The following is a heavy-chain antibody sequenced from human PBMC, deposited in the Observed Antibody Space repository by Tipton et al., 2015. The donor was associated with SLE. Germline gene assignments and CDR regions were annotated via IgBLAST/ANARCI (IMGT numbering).Heavy chain of an antibody. CDR3: ARSEYTYDFEY. CDR2: IFPGDSDT. V-gene: IGHV5-51*03. D-gene: IGHD5-18*01. CDR1: GYTFTRYW. J-gene: IGHJ4*02. Sequence: QLVQSGAEVKKPGESLKISCKGSGYTFTRYWIGWVRQMPGKGLEWMGIIFPGDSDTSYSPSFQGQVTISADKSITTAYLQWSSLKASDTAMYYCARSEYTYDFEYWGQGTLVTVSS.